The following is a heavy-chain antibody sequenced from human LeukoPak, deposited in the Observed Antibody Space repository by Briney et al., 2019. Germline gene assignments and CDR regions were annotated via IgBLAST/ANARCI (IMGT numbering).Heavy chain of an antibody. CDR1: GFTFSSYA. J-gene: IGHJ6*02. V-gene: IGHV3-23*01. D-gene: IGHD2-15*01. CDR2: ISGSGGGT. CDR3: ARDQEGRYCSGGSCYPVDV. Sequence: GGSLRLSCAASGFTFSSYAMSWVRQAPGKGLEWVSSISGSGGGTYYADSVKGRFTVSRDNSKNTLYLQMNSLRAEDTAVYYCARDQEGRYCSGGSCYPVDVRGQGTTVTVSS.